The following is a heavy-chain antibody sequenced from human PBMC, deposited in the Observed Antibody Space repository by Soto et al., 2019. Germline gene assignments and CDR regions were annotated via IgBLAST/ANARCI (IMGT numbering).Heavy chain of an antibody. CDR2: ISYDEINE. D-gene: IGHD2-15*01. CDR1: GFTFSRST. J-gene: IGHJ4*02. CDR3: VQYCKPSTCNAAF. Sequence: QVQLVESGGGVVQPGRSLRLSCAVSGFTFSRSTLHWVRQAPGKGLEWVAVISYDEINEHYADSVRGPFTISRDSSKNTLLQKLNNLAAEDTAIYYCVQYCKPSTCNAAFWGRGTLVTVSS. V-gene: IGHV3-30-3*01.